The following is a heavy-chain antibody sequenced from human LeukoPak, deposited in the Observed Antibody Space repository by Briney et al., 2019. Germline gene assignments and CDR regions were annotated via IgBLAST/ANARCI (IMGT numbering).Heavy chain of an antibody. CDR1: GFTVSSNY. CDR3: ARDGGNNSWYGMDV. J-gene: IGHJ6*02. Sequence: GGSLRLSCAASGFTVSSNYMSWVRQALGKGLEWVSIIYRVGSTFYADSVEGRFTISRDNSKNTLYLQMNSLRVEDTAIYYCARDGGNNSWYGMDVWGQGTTVTVSS. V-gene: IGHV3-66*01. CDR2: IYRVGST. D-gene: IGHD4-23*01.